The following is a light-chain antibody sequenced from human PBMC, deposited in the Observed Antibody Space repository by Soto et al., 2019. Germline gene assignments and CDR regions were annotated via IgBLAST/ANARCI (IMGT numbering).Light chain of an antibody. CDR1: SRDIGAYNL. J-gene: IGLJ2*01. CDR3: SAYTSRSTLV. CDR2: EVR. Sequence: QSVLTQPASLSGSPGQSITISFRGTSRDIGAYNLVSWYQQLPGKAPKLLIYEVRSRPSGISYRFSGSKSGTMASLTISSLLSEDEADYCCSAYTSRSTLVFGGGTKVTVL. V-gene: IGLV2-14*01.